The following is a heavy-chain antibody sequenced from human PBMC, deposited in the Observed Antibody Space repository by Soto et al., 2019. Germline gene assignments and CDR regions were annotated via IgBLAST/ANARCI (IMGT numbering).Heavy chain of an antibody. V-gene: IGHV1-46*03. CDR2: IDPSSESA. CDR1: GFTFTSVSSGDY. Sequence: QVQLVQSGAEVKRPGASVKLSCMASGFTFTSVSSGDYIHWVRQDPGQGLEWMGRIDPSSESAAFKQKFQDRDTMTRDTSTSTVFMELSSLRSADTAVYYCTREDSLRPGTFKIWGQGTVVVDSS. CDR3: TREDSLRPGTFKI. D-gene: IGHD3-22*01. J-gene: IGHJ3*02.